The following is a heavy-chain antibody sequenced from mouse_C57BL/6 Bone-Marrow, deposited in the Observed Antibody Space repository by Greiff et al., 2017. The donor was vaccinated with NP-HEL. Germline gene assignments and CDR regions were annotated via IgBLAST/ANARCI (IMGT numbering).Heavy chain of an antibody. CDR1: GYSITSGYY. CDR3: ARTVTTGVGLGYFDY. V-gene: IGHV3-6*01. D-gene: IGHD2-5*01. J-gene: IGHJ2*01. CDR2: ISYDGSN. Sequence: EVQLQESGPGLVKPSQSLSLTCSVTGYSITSGYYWNWIRQFPGNKLEWMGYISYDGSNNYNPSLKNRISITRDTSKNQFFLKLNSVTTEDTATYYCARTVTTGVGLGYFDYWGQGTTLTVSS.